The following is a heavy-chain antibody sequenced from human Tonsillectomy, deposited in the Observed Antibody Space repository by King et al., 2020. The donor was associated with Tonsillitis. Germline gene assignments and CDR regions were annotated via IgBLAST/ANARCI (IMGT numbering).Heavy chain of an antibody. CDR1: GFTFSSYA. CDR2: ISSNGGST. Sequence: VQLVESGGGLVQPGGSLRLSCAASGFTFSSYAMHWVRQVPGKGLEYVSAISSNGGSTYYANSVKGRFTISRDNSKNTLYLQMGSLRAEDMAVYYCARGQPYFGWLLSPLFEYWGQGTLVTVSS. V-gene: IGHV3-64*01. J-gene: IGHJ4*02. D-gene: IGHD3-9*01. CDR3: ARGQPYFGWLLSPLFEY.